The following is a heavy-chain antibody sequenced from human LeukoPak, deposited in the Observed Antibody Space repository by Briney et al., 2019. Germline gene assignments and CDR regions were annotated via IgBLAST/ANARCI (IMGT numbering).Heavy chain of an antibody. D-gene: IGHD2-2*01. CDR2: IYYSGST. CDR3: ASRQGYCSSTSCHEFDY. Sequence: SETLSLTCTVSGGSISSGDYYWSWIRQPPGKGLEWIGYIYYSGSTYYNPSLKSRVTIPVDTSKNQFSLKLSSVTAADTAVYYCASRQGYCSSTSCHEFDYWGQGTLVTVSS. J-gene: IGHJ4*02. V-gene: IGHV4-30-4*01. CDR1: GGSISSGDYY.